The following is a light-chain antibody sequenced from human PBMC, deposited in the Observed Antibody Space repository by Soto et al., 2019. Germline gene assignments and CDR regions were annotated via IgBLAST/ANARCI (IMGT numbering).Light chain of an antibody. CDR3: QSYDSSLRGVI. CDR1: SSNIGTGYD. Sequence: QSVLTQPPSVSGAPGQRVTISCTGSSSNIGTGYDVHWYQQLPGTAPKLLIYSNTNRPSGVPVRFSASKSGTSASLAITGLQVEDEAHYYCQSYDSSLRGVIFGGGTKVTVL. CDR2: SNT. V-gene: IGLV1-40*01. J-gene: IGLJ2*01.